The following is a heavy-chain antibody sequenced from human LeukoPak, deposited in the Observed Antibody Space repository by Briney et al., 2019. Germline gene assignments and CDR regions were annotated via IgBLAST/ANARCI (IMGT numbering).Heavy chain of an antibody. V-gene: IGHV3-7*01. D-gene: IGHD5-24*01. CDR2: IKQDGSEK. CDR1: GFTFSSYW. Sequence: PGGSLRLSCAGSGFTFSSYWMTWVRQAPGKGLEWVANIKQDGSEKNYVDSEKGRFTISRDNAKNSLYLQMNSLRAEDTAVYYCVREARESGGFDYWGQGTLVTVSS. J-gene: IGHJ4*02. CDR3: VREARESGGFDY.